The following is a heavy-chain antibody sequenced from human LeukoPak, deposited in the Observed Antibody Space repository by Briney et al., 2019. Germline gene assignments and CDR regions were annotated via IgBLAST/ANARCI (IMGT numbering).Heavy chain of an antibody. CDR1: GFTFSSYS. CDR3: ARVRGPYYDSSGYYSN. V-gene: IGHV3-21*01. Sequence: PGGSLRLSCAASGFTFSSYSMNWVRQAPGKGLEWVSSISSSSSYIYYADSVKGRFTISRDNAKNSLYLQMNSLRAEDTAVYYCARVRGPYYDSSGYYSNWGQGALVTVSS. CDR2: ISSSSSYI. J-gene: IGHJ4*02. D-gene: IGHD3-22*01.